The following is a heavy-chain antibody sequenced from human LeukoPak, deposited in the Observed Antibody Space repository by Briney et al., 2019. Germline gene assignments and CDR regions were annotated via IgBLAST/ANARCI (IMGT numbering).Heavy chain of an antibody. V-gene: IGHV1-2*02. CDR3: AREDSGYDLGRSYFDY. CDR2: INPNSGGT. J-gene: IGHJ4*02. D-gene: IGHD5-12*01. CDR1: GYTFTGYY. Sequence: ASVEVSCKASGYTFTGYYMHWVRQAPGQGLEWMGWINPNSGGTNYAQKFQGRVTMTRDTSISTAYMELSRLRSDDTAVYYCAREDSGYDLGRSYFDYWGQGTLVTVSS.